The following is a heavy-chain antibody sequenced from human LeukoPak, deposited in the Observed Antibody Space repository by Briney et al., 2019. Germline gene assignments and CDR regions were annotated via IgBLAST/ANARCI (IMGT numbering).Heavy chain of an antibody. D-gene: IGHD1-20*01. CDR1: GFTFSSYA. Sequence: PGGSLRLSCAASGFTFSSYAMHWVRQAPGKGLEWVAVISYDGSNKYYADSVKGRFTISRDNSKNTLYLQMNSLRAEDTAVYYCAKADFNWNDGEALGTFDYWGQGTLVTVSS. CDR3: AKADFNWNDGEALGTFDY. J-gene: IGHJ4*02. CDR2: ISYDGSNK. V-gene: IGHV3-30*04.